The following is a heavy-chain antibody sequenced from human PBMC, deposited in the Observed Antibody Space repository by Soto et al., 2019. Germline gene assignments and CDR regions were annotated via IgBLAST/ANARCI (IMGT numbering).Heavy chain of an antibody. CDR3: ARASRITMVRGVSLHWFDP. J-gene: IGHJ5*02. CDR1: GGSISSYY. CDR2: IYYSGST. D-gene: IGHD3-10*01. Sequence: SETLSLTCTVSGGSISSYYWSWIRHPPWKGLESIGYIYYSGSTNYNPSLKSRVTISVDTSKNQFSLKLSSVTAADTAVYYCARASRITMVRGVSLHWFDPWGQGTLVTVSS. V-gene: IGHV4-59*01.